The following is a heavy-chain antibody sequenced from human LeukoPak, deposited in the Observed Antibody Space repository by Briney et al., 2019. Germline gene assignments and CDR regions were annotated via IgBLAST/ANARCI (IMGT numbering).Heavy chain of an antibody. J-gene: IGHJ4*02. D-gene: IGHD2-2*01. Sequence: SETLSLTCTVSGGSITSNSYYWGWIRQPPGKGLEWIGSITYSGSTYYNPSLKRRVTISIDTSKNQFSLKLSSVTAADTAVYYCARERREQLLPPYTRSVTYFDYWGQGTLVTVSS. CDR1: GGSITSNSYY. CDR2: ITYSGST. V-gene: IGHV4-39*07. CDR3: ARERREQLLPPYTRSVTYFDY.